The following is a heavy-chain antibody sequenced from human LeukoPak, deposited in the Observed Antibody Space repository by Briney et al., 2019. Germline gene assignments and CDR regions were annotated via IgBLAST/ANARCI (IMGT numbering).Heavy chain of an antibody. V-gene: IGHV1-2*02. CDR2: INPNSGGT. CDR3: AREAYSGSYGY. Sequence: GASVKVSCKASGYTFTSYDINWVRQATGQGLEWMGWINPNSGGTNYAQKFQGRVTMTRDTSISTAYMELSRLRSDDTAVYYCAREAYSGSYGYWGQGTLVTVSS. CDR1: GYTFTSYD. J-gene: IGHJ4*02. D-gene: IGHD1-26*01.